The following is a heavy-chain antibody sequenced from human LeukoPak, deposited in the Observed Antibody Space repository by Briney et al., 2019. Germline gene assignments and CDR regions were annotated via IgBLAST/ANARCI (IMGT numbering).Heavy chain of an antibody. CDR2: IYPGDSDT. Sequence: GESLKISCKGSGYKFTNYWIGWVRQMPGKGLEWMGIIYPGDSDTRYSPSFQDQVTPSVDKSINTAYLQWSSLRASDTATYYCASDISEASITWGQGTLVTVSS. V-gene: IGHV5-51*01. CDR3: ASDISEASIT. J-gene: IGHJ4*02. CDR1: GYKFTNYW. D-gene: IGHD2/OR15-2a*01.